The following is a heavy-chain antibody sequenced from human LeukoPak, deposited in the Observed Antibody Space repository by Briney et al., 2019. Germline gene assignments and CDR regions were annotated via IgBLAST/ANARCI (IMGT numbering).Heavy chain of an antibody. CDR2: ISYDGSNK. CDR3: AKPAKTDYADY. V-gene: IGHV3-30*18. J-gene: IGHJ4*02. Sequence: PGGSLRLSCAASGFTFSSYGMHWVRQAPGKGLEWVAVISYDGSNKYYADSVKGRFTISRDNSKSTLYLQMNSLRAEDTAVYYCAKPAKTDYADYWGQGTLVTVSS. CDR1: GFTFSSYG. D-gene: IGHD1-14*01.